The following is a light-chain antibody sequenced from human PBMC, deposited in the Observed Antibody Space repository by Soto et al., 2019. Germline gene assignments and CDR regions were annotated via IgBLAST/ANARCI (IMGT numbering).Light chain of an antibody. CDR1: QSVSSN. J-gene: IGKJ2*01. Sequence: EIVMTQSPATLSVSPGERATLSCRASQSVSSNLAWYQQKPGQAPRLLIYGASTRATGIPASFSGSGSGTEFSLIISSLQSEDFVVYYCQQYNNWPYTFGQGTKLEIK. V-gene: IGKV3-15*01. CDR2: GAS. CDR3: QQYNNWPYT.